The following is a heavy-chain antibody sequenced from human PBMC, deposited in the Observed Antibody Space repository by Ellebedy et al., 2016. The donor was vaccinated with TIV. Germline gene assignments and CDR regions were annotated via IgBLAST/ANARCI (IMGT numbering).Heavy chain of an antibody. Sequence: GGSLRLSXAASGFIFSSHSMYWVRQAPGKGLEWVSYITTSSSTIYYADSVKGRFTISRDNAKNSLYLQMNSLRAEDTAVYYCARDWYDILTGHYNYYGMDVWGQGTTVTVSS. D-gene: IGHD3-9*01. CDR3: ARDWYDILTGHYNYYGMDV. CDR1: GFIFSSHS. J-gene: IGHJ6*02. V-gene: IGHV3-48*04. CDR2: ITTSSSTI.